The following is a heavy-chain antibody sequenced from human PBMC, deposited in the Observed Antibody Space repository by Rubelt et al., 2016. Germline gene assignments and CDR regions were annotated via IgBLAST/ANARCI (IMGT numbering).Heavy chain of an antibody. Sequence: QVQLVQSGAEVKKPGASVKVSCKASGYTFTSYGISWVRQAPGQGLEWMGRIIPILGIANYAQKFQGRVTMTTDTATSTAYMELRSLRSDDTAVYYCARDRGGYYFDYWGQGTLVTVSS. J-gene: IGHJ4*02. D-gene: IGHD2-15*01. CDR3: ARDRGGYYFDY. CDR2: IIPILGIA. V-gene: IGHV1-18*01. CDR1: GYTFTSYG.